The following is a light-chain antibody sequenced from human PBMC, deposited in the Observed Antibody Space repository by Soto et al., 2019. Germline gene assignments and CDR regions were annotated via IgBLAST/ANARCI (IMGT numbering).Light chain of an antibody. CDR3: CSYAGSSTYYV. V-gene: IGLV2-23*02. Sequence: QSALTQPASVSWSPGHSITISCTGTSSDVGSYNLVSWYQQHPGKAPKLMIYEVSKRPSGVSNRFSGSKSGNTASLTISGLQAEDEADYYCCSYAGSSTYYVFGTGTKVTVL. CDR2: EVS. CDR1: SSDVGSYNL. J-gene: IGLJ1*01.